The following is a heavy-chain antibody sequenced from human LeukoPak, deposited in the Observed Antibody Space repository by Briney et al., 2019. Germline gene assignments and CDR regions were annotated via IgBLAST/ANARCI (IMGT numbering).Heavy chain of an antibody. CDR2: IYYSGST. D-gene: IGHD1-26*01. J-gene: IGHJ4*02. CDR3: AREKYGGSNDY. CDR1: GAFISGNY. Sequence: SETLSLTCAVSGAFISGNYWSWLRQPPGQGLEWIGYIYYSGSTKYNPSLKSRVTISVDTSKNQFSLRLSSVTAADTAMYYCAREKYGGSNDYWGQGTLVTVSS. V-gene: IGHV4-59*01.